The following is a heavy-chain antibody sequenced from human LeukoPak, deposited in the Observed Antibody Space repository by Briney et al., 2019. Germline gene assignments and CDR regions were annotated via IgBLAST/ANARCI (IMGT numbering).Heavy chain of an antibody. J-gene: IGHJ4*02. V-gene: IGHV4-39*01. CDR3: ARQIVGPIDY. CDR2: IYYSGST. CDR1: GGSIISSSDY. D-gene: IGHD3-22*01. Sequence: SETLSLTCTVSGGSIISSSDYWGWIRQPPGKGLEWIASIYYSGSTNYNPSLKSRVTISVDTSKNQFSLKVSSVTAADTAVYYCARQIVGPIDYWGQGTLVTVSS.